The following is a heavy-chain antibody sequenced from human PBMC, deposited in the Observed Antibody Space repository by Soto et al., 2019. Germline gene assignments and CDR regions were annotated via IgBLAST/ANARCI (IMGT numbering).Heavy chain of an antibody. CDR2: IYHSGGA. CDR3: ARDYYGAGSQYYYYGMEV. D-gene: IGHD3-10*01. J-gene: IGHJ6*02. CDR1: GDSITSGGYY. Sequence: SETLSLTCTVSGDSITSGGYYWSWLRQQPXKGLEWIGYIYHSGGASYNPSLRGRAVISIDTSKNQFFLRMNAVTAADTATYYCARDYYGAGSQYYYYGMEVWGQGSTVTVYS. V-gene: IGHV4-31*03.